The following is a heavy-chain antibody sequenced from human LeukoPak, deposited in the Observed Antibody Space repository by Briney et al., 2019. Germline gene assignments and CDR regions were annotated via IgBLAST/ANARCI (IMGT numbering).Heavy chain of an antibody. D-gene: IGHD6-13*01. CDR3: ARGRSNLAFDP. CDR1: GFTFSSYA. CDR2: ISHSGNT. V-gene: IGHV4-38-2*01. J-gene: IGHJ5*02. Sequence: PGGSLRLSCAVSGFTFSSYAMSWVRQAPGKGLEWIGTISHSGNTYYNPSLKRRVTISVDTSKNQFSLKLSSVTAADTAVYYCARGRSNLAFDPWGQGTLVTVSS.